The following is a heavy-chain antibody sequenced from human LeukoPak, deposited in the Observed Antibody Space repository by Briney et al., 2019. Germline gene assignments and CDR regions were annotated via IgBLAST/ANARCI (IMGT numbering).Heavy chain of an antibody. CDR1: GFTFATYG. J-gene: IGHJ3*01. D-gene: IGHD3-10*01. CDR3: AKDSFTVVRGVGSDDGFAV. Sequence: GGSLRLSCAASGFTFATYGISWVRQAPGKGLEWVSVAGQSVHTTHYADSVKGRFIISRDNSKNTVHLQMNSLRAEDTAVYYCAKDSFTVVRGVGSDDGFAVWGQGTMVTVSS. CDR2: AGQSVHTT. V-gene: IGHV3-23*01.